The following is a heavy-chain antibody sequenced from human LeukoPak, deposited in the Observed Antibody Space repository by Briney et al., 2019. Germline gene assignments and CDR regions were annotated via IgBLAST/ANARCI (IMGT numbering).Heavy chain of an antibody. V-gene: IGHV3-23*01. J-gene: IGHJ4*02. CDR3: ATRKGLCFAYSSIFYFDS. D-gene: IGHD6-13*01. Sequence: GGSLRLSCAASGFTFSSYAMSWVRQAPGKGLEWASAISGSGGSTYYADSVKGRFTISRDNAKNTVYLQMNSLRAENTAVYYCATRKGLCFAYSSIFYFDSRGQGTLGTVS. CDR1: GFTFSSYA. CDR2: ISGSGGST.